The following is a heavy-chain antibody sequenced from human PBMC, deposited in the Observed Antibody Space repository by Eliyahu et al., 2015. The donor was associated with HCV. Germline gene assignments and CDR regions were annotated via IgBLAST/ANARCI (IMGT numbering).Heavy chain of an antibody. V-gene: IGHV2-5*02. J-gene: IGHJ3*02. CDR3: AHRPGGGDTFNI. Sequence: QITLTESGPTLVKPTQTLTLTCTFSGFSLSTNELAVGWIRQPPGKALEWLALIYWDDDKRYRPSLRSRLTITKVTSKNQVVLTMTNMDPVDTATYYCAHRPGGGDTFNIWGQGTMVTVSS. CDR2: IYWDDDK. D-gene: IGHD3-16*01. CDR1: GFSLSTNELA.